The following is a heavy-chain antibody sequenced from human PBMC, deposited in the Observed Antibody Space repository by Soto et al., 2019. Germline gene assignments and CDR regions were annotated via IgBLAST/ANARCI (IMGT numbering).Heavy chain of an antibody. CDR3: ARELRYYYGSGSISEADF. Sequence: GESLKIPCAASGITFSNYSMNWVRQAPGKGLEWGSSISSSSSYIYYADSVKGRVTITRDNAKNTLYRQMNSLRAENTAVYYCARELRYYYGSGSISEADFWGQGTLVTVSS. J-gene: IGHJ5*01. CDR2: ISSSSSYI. V-gene: IGHV3-21*01. D-gene: IGHD3-10*01. CDR1: GITFSNYS.